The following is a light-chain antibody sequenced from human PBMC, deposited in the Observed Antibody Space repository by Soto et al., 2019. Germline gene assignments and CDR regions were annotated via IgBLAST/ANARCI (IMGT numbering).Light chain of an antibody. V-gene: IGLV1-40*01. CDR2: GNS. Sequence: QSVLTQPPSVSGAPGQRVTISCTGSSSNIGAGYDVHWYQQLPGTAPKLLIYGNSNRPSGVPDRFSGSKSGTSASLAITGRQAEDEADYYCQSYDSSLSVNWVLGGGTKLTVL. CDR1: SSNIGAGYD. J-gene: IGLJ3*02. CDR3: QSYDSSLSVNWV.